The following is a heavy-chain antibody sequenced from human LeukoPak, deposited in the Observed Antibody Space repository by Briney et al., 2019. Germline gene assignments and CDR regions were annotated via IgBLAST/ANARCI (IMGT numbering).Heavy chain of an antibody. CDR3: ARGAPDYYDSRGFDY. D-gene: IGHD3-22*01. CDR2: INTNTGNP. J-gene: IGHJ4*02. V-gene: IGHV7-4-1*02. Sequence: ASVKVSCKASGYTFTSYAMNWVRQAPGQGLEWMGWINTNTGNPTYAQGFTGRFVFSLDNSVSTAYLQISSLKAEDTAVYYCARGAPDYYDSRGFDYWGQGTLVTVSS. CDR1: GYTFTSYA.